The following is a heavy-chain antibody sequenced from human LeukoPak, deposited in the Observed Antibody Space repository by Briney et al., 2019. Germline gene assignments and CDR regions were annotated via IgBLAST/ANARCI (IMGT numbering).Heavy chain of an antibody. CDR2: IYYSGIT. J-gene: IGHJ5*02. CDR1: GGSISSGGYS. V-gene: IGHV4-39*01. CDR3: ARSGSYSFWFDP. D-gene: IGHD1-26*01. Sequence: PSETLSLTCAVSGGSISSGGYSWSWIRQPPGKGLEWIGSIYYSGITYYNPSLKSRVTISVDTSKNQFSLKLSSVTAADTAVYYCARSGSYSFWFDPWGQGTLVTVSS.